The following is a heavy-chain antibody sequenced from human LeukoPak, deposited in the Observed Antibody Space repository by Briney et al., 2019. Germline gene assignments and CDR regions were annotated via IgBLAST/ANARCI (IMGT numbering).Heavy chain of an antibody. J-gene: IGHJ4*02. V-gene: IGHV3-23*01. CDR2: ISSNGGST. D-gene: IGHD4-17*01. CDR1: GFTFSNHA. CDR3: ASSTGDY. Sequence: GGSLRLSCAASGFTFSNHAMSWVRQAPGKGLEWVSAISSNGGSTYYADSVKGRFTISRDNSKNSLYLQMNSLRAEDTAVYYCASSTGDYWGQGTLVTVSS.